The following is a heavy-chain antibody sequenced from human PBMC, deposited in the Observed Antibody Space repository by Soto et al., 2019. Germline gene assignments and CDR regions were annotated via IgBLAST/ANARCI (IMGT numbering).Heavy chain of an antibody. J-gene: IGHJ4*02. V-gene: IGHV1-18*01. D-gene: IGHD5-12*01. CDR2: VSTFDGNT. Sequence: ASVKVSCKASAYPFTSYGINWVRQAPGQGLDWMGWVSTFDGNTVSAQKFQGRVSMTTDSSTATAYMELTSLRSDDTAVYYCASTFTYSGCDYLRGWGLGTLVNVSS. CDR3: ASTFTYSGCDYLRG. CDR1: AYPFTSYG.